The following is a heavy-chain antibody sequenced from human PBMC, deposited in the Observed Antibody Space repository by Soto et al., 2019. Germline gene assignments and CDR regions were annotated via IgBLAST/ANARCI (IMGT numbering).Heavy chain of an antibody. V-gene: IGHV3-49*03. CDR3: TRDVDSSSWYGPDY. Sequence: GGSLRLSCTASGFTFGDYAMSWFRQAPGKGLEWVGFIRSKAYGGTTEYAASVKGRFTISRDDSKSIAYLQMNSLKTEDTAVYYCTRDVDSSSWYGPDYWGQGTLVTVSS. CDR2: IRSKAYGGTT. CDR1: GFTFGDYA. J-gene: IGHJ4*02. D-gene: IGHD6-13*01.